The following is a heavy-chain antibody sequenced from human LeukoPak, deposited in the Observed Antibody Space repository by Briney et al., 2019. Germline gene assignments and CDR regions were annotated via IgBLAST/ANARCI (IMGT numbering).Heavy chain of an antibody. CDR1: GYTFTSYG. Sequence: ASVKVSCKASGYTFTSYGISWVRQAPGQGLEWMGWINPNSGGTNYAQKFQGRVTMTRDTSISTAYMELSRLRSDDTAVYYCARARRIDTAMAYFDYWGQGTLVTVSS. J-gene: IGHJ4*02. CDR3: ARARRIDTAMAYFDY. V-gene: IGHV1-2*02. D-gene: IGHD5-18*01. CDR2: INPNSGGT.